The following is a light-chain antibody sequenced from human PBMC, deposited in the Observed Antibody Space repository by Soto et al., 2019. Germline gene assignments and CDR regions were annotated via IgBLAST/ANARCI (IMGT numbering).Light chain of an antibody. J-gene: IGLJ1*01. Sequence: QSVLTQPPSASGTPGQRVTISCSGTSSNIGGNTVNWYQQLPGTAPNLLIYNNNQRPSGVPDRFSGSKSGTSASLAISGLQSEDEADYYCAAWDDSLNGLVFGTGTKLTVL. V-gene: IGLV1-44*01. CDR3: AAWDDSLNGLV. CDR2: NNN. CDR1: SSNIGGNT.